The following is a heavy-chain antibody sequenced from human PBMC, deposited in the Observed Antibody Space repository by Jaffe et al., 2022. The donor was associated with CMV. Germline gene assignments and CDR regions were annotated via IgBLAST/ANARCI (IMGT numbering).Heavy chain of an antibody. Sequence: QLQLQESGPGLVKPSETLSLTCTVSGGSISSSSYYWGWIRQPPGKGLEWIGSIYYSGSTYYNPSLKSRVTISVDTSKNQFSLKLSSVTAADTAVYYCARHDPMLDGSGRGWFDPWGQGTLVTVSS. CDR2: IYYSGST. CDR3: ARHDPMLDGSGRGWFDP. V-gene: IGHV4-39*01. CDR1: GGSISSSSYY. J-gene: IGHJ5*02. D-gene: IGHD3-10*01.